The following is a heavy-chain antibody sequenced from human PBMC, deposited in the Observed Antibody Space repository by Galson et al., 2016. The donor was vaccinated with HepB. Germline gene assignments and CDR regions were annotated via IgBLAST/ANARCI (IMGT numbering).Heavy chain of an antibody. CDR3: ARDAKSVDSSGSNLDC. CDR1: GDSVSSKSAA. V-gene: IGHV6-1*01. J-gene: IGHJ4*02. CDR2: TYYRSKWYS. D-gene: IGHD3-22*01. Sequence: CAISGDSVSSKSAAWNWIRQSPSRGLEWLGRTYYRSKWYSDYAVSLKSRISINPDTSKNQFSLQLNSVTPEDTAVYYCARDAKSVDSSGSNLDCWGQGTLVTVSS.